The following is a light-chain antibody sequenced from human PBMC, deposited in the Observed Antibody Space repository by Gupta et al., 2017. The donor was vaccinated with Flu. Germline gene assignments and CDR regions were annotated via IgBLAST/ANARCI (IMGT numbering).Light chain of an antibody. Sequence: SSELTQDPAVSVALVQTVRITCQGDSFRNYYASWYQQKAAQAPVLVIYGKNNRPSGIPDRFSGSKSGNTASLTITGAQAEDEAEYYCNSRDINGNPRVFGGGTKLTVL. V-gene: IGLV3-19*01. CDR3: NSRDINGNPRV. CDR2: GKN. J-gene: IGLJ3*02. CDR1: SFRNYY.